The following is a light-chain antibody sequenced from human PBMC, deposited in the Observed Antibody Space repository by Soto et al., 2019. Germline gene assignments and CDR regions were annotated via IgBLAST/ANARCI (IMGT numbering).Light chain of an antibody. CDR3: SSFTNTITRYA. CDR1: SSDVGGYNY. J-gene: IGLJ1*01. V-gene: IGLV2-14*01. Sequence: QSALAQPASVSGSPGQSITISCTGTSSDVGGYNYVSWFQHHPGKAPKLIIYEVSYRASGVSNRFSGSKSGDTASLTISGLQAEDEADYYCSSFTNTITRYAFGTRTKVTVL. CDR2: EVS.